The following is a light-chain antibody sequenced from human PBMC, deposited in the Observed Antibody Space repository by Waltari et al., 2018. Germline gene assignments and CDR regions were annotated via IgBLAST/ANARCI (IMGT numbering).Light chain of an antibody. V-gene: IGLV2-8*01. Sequence: QSALTQPPSASGSPGQSVTIPCTGTSSDVGGYNYVSWYQQHPGKAPKLTIYEVNKRPSGVPDRFSGSKSGNTASLTVSGLQAEDEADYYCSSYAGSNNLFGGGTKLTVL. CDR1: SSDVGGYNY. CDR2: EVN. CDR3: SSYAGSNNL. J-gene: IGLJ2*01.